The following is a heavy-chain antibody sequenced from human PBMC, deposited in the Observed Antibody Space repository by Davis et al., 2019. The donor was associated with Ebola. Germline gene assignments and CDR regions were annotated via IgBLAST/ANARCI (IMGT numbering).Heavy chain of an antibody. CDR1: GYTFTSYG. Sequence: ASVKVSCKASGYTFTSYGISWVRQAPGQGLEWMGWINPHKGNTNYAQNVQGRVTMTTDTSTSTAYMEVGILRSDDTAVYYCARAQFPTTSDHWGQGTLVTVSS. V-gene: IGHV1-18*01. J-gene: IGHJ4*02. CDR2: INPHKGNT. CDR3: ARAQFPTTSDH. D-gene: IGHD1-1*01.